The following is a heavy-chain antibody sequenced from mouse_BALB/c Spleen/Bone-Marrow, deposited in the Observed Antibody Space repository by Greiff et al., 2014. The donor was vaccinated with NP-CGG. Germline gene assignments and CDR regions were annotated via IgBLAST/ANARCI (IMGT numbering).Heavy chain of an antibody. CDR3: ARWLLPYGLDY. CDR1: GFNIKDTY. J-gene: IGHJ4*01. D-gene: IGHD2-3*01. Sequence: VQLKESGAELVKPGASVKLSCTASGFNIKDTYMHWVKQRPEQGVEWIGRIDPANGNTKYDPKFQGKATITADTSSNTAYLQLSSLTSEDTAVYYCARWLLPYGLDYWGQGTSVTVSS. V-gene: IGHV14-3*02. CDR2: IDPANGNT.